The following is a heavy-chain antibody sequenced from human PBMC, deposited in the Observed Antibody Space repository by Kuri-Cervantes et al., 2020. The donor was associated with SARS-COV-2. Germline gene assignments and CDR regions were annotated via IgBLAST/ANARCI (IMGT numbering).Heavy chain of an antibody. CDR3: AKDDTGDYGPTYFDY. D-gene: IGHD4-17*01. CDR2: ISGSGGST. Sequence: GGSLRLSCAASGFTFSSYAMSRVRQAPGKGLEWVSAISGSGGSTYYADSVKGRFTISRDNSKNTLYLQMNSLRAEDTAVYYCAKDDTGDYGPTYFDYWGQGTLVTVSS. J-gene: IGHJ4*02. CDR1: GFTFSSYA. V-gene: IGHV3-23*01.